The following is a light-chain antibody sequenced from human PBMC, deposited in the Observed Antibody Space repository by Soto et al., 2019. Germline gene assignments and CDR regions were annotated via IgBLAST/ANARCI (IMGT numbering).Light chain of an antibody. Sequence: QSALTQPASVSGSPGQSITISCTTASCDVANFTHISWYQQHPGKAPKLIIYDVTSRPSGISCRLSGSKSGNTASLTISGLQAEDEADYYWCSYTGSPSLDDFATGTKLTVL. J-gene: IGLJ1*01. CDR3: CSYTGSPSLDD. V-gene: IGLV2-23*02. CDR1: SCDVANFTH. CDR2: DVT.